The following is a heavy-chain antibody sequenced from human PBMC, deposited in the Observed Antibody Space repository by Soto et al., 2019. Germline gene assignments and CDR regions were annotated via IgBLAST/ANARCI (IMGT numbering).Heavy chain of an antibody. D-gene: IGHD2-21*02. Sequence: QVQLVQSGAEVKKPGASVKVSCKASGYTFTSYYMNWVRQAPGQGLEWLGIINPSCGYTTYAQRFLSRDTMTRETSTSTVHMEKGRLTAESTAVYYCARGGGIGVVTAPYAPWGQGTLVTVS. CDR1: GYTFTSYY. CDR3: ARGGGIGVVTAPYAP. J-gene: IGHJ5*02. V-gene: IGHV1-46*03. CDR2: INPSCGYT.